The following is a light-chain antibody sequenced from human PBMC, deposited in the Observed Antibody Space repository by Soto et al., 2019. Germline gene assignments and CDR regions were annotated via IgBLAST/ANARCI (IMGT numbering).Light chain of an antibody. Sequence: QSVLTQPASASGSPGQSITISCAGTSTDVGSYYLVSWYQQHPGKAPRLLIFEVNKRPPGVSNRFSGSKSGNTASLTISGLRAEDEADYYCCSSTPSATYVFGTGTKVTVL. J-gene: IGLJ1*01. V-gene: IGLV2-23*02. CDR3: CSSTPSATYV. CDR1: STDVGSYYL. CDR2: EVN.